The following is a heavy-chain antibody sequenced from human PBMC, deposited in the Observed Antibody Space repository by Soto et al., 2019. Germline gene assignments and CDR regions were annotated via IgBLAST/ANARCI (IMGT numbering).Heavy chain of an antibody. J-gene: IGHJ6*02. CDR1: SGSITNYY. CDR3: ATDRRDFWSGDDSGDYYHGMDV. CDR2: IYHSGGT. Sequence: SETLSLTCSVSSGSITNYYWSWIRQPPGKGLEWIGYIYHSGGTDYNPSLKSRVTISVDTSKNQFSLKLSSVTAADTAVYYCATDRRDFWSGDDSGDYYHGMDVWGQGTTVTVSS. V-gene: IGHV4-59*01. D-gene: IGHD3-3*01.